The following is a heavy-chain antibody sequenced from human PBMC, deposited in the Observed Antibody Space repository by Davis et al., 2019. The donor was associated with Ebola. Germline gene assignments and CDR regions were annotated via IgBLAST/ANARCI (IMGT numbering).Heavy chain of an antibody. Sequence: PGGSLRLSCKDSGNSFSSHWIGWVRQMPGKGLEWMGIIYIGDSDTRYSPSFRGQLTISADKSIKTALLQWRSLKASDTAMYYCATLRRTITGMDDGFDIWGQGTMVTVSS. D-gene: IGHD1-20*01. CDR2: IYIGDSDT. CDR3: ATLRRTITGMDDGFDI. J-gene: IGHJ3*02. V-gene: IGHV5-51*01. CDR1: GNSFSSHW.